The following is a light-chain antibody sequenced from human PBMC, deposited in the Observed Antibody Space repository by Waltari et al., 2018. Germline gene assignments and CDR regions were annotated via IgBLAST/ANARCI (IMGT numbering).Light chain of an antibody. CDR2: RAS. CDR1: QSISDW. CDR3: QEYHTYRT. V-gene: IGKV1-5*03. J-gene: IGKJ1*01. Sequence: DIQMTQSPSTLSASVGDRVTITCRASQSISDWLAWYQQKPGKAPNLLIYRASSLESGVPSRFSGSGSGTEFTLTISSLQPDDFATYYCQEYHTYRTFGQGTKVEIK.